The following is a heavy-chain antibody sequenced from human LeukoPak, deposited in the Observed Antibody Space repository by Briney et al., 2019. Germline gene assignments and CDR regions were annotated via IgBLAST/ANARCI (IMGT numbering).Heavy chain of an antibody. D-gene: IGHD3-10*01. CDR1: GYTFTIYY. V-gene: IGHV1-46*01. J-gene: IGHJ5*02. CDR3: ARASSDFGELFP. CDR2: INPSSRST. Sequence: ASVKVSFKASGYTFTIYYMHWVRQAPGQGLEWMGIINPSSRSTSYTQKFQGRVTMTRDTSTSTVYMDLSSLRSEDTAVYYCARASSDFGELFPWGQGTLVTVSS.